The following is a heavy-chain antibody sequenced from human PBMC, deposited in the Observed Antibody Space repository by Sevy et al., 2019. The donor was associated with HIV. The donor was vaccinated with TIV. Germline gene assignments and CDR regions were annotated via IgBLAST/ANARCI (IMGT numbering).Heavy chain of an antibody. J-gene: IGHJ2*01. Sequence: GGSLRLSCAASGFTFDNYAMHWVRQAPGKGLEWVSGISWNSGSIGYADSVKGRFTISRDNAKNSQYLQMNSLRAEDTDLYYCAKPLHRAGYSSSWYFDWDFDLWGRGTLVTVSS. D-gene: IGHD6-13*01. CDR2: ISWNSGSI. CDR1: GFTFDNYA. V-gene: IGHV3-9*01. CDR3: AKPLHRAGYSSSWYFDWDFDL.